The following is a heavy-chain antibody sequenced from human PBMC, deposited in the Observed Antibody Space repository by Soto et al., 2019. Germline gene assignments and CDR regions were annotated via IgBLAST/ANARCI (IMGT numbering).Heavy chain of an antibody. J-gene: IGHJ4*02. CDR3: ATNPGGGGY. V-gene: IGHV3-53*01. CDR1: GFTVSNNY. Sequence: EVQLVESGGGLIQPGGSLRLSCAVSGFTVSNNYMSWVRQAPGKGLEGVSVIYSGGYTAYGDSVKGRFTISRDNSKNTPNLHRNAPRASARAFYYGATNPGGGGYWGQGTLVTVSS. D-gene: IGHD3-10*01. CDR2: IYSGGYT.